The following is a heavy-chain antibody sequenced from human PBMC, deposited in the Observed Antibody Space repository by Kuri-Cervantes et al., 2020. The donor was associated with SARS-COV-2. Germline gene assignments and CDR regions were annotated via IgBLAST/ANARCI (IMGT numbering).Heavy chain of an antibody. V-gene: IGHV3-30*03. CDR3: ARAGLGNFYIPYWFFGMDV. Sequence: GESLKISCAASGFTFSKYAVHWLRQAPGKGLEWIAVISKDGGKKYYRDSVEGRFIISRDNAKNTLSLQMNSLRPEDTAVYYCARAGLGNFYIPYWFFGMDVWGLGTTVTVSS. CDR1: GFTFSKYA. D-gene: IGHD2-8*02. J-gene: IGHJ6*02. CDR2: ISKDGGKK.